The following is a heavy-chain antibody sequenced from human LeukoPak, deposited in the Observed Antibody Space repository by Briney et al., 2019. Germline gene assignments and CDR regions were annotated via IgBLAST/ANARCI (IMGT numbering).Heavy chain of an antibody. V-gene: IGHV3-72*01. CDR1: GFTFSDLY. CDR3: ASDYCGGDCSHI. J-gene: IGHJ4*02. D-gene: IGHD2-21*02. CDR2: ISTKANSYTI. Sequence: PGGSLRLSCAASGFTFSDLYMDWVRQAPGKGLEWVGRISTKANSYTIQYAASVKGRFTISRDDSKISLYLQMNSLKSEDTAVYYCASDYCGGDCSHIWGQGTLVTVSS.